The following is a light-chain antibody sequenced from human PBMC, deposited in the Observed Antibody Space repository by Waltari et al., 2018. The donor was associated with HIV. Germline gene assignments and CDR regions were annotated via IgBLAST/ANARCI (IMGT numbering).Light chain of an antibody. CDR2: EGS. CDR3: CSYAGNREI. V-gene: IGLV2-23*01. CDR1: SSDGGRYNL. J-gene: IGLJ2*01. Sequence: QSALTQPASVSGSRGQSITTSCTGTSSDGGRYNLVSWYQQHPGKAPKLMIYEGSKRPSGVSNRFSGSKSGNTASLTISGLQTEDEADYYCCSYAGNREIFGGGTKLTVL.